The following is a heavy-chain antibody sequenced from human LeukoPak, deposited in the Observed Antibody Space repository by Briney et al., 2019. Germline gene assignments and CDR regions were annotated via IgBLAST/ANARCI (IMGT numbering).Heavy chain of an antibody. Sequence: GASVKVSCKASGYTFTGYFMHWVGQAAGQGLEWMGWINPNTGGTNYAQKFQGWVTMTRDTSISTAYLELSRLRSDDTAVYYCARGPNYYDSTPFDPWGQGTLVTVSS. CDR3: ARGPNYYDSTPFDP. D-gene: IGHD3-22*01. CDR2: INPNTGGT. V-gene: IGHV1-2*04. CDR1: GYTFTGYF. J-gene: IGHJ5*02.